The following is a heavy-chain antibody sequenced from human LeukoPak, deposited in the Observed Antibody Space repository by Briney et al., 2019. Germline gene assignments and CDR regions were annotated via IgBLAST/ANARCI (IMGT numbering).Heavy chain of an antibody. Sequence: GGSLRLSCAASGFTFSSYGMHWVRQAPGKGLEWVAVISNDGTIQYYADSVKGRFTISRDNSRNIMNLQTDSLRPEDTAVYYCARDAQQLASFYYYYYMDVWGKGTTVTVSS. CDR3: ARDAQQLASFYYYYYMDV. CDR2: ISNDGTIQ. CDR1: GFTFSSYG. J-gene: IGHJ6*03. D-gene: IGHD6-13*01. V-gene: IGHV3-30*03.